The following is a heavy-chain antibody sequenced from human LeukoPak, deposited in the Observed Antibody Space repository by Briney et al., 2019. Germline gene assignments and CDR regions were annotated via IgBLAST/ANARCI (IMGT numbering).Heavy chain of an antibody. J-gene: IGHJ5*02. CDR3: ARDPGTRVVDP. D-gene: IGHD2-2*01. CDR1: GYTFTTYG. CDR2: INTYNGNT. V-gene: IGHV1-18*01. Sequence: GESLKISCKASGYTFTTYGISWVRQAPGQGLEWMGWINTYNGNTNYAQKVQGRVTMTTDTSTSTAYMELRSLRSGDTAAYYCARDPGTRVVDPWGQGTLVTVSS.